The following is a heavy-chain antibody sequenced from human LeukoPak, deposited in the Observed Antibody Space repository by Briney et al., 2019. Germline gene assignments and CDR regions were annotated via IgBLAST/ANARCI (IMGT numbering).Heavy chain of an antibody. Sequence: ASVKVSCKASGYSFTSCGISWVRQAPGQGLEWMGWTSAYNGNTNYAQKLQGRVTMTTDTSTSTAYMELRSLRSDDTAVYYCARHSSDWEFDYWGQGTLVTVSS. J-gene: IGHJ4*02. CDR3: ARHSSDWEFDY. D-gene: IGHD6-19*01. CDR2: TSAYNGNT. CDR1: GYSFTSCG. V-gene: IGHV1-18*01.